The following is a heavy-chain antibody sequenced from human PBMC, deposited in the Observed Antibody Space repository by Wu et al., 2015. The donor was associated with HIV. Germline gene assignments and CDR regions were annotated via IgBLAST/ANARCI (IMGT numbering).Heavy chain of an antibody. CDR1: GGTFSSYA. CDR2: IIPIFGTA. Sequence: QVQLVQSGAEVKKPGSSVKVSCKASGGTFSSYAISWVRQAPGQGLEWMGGIIPIFGTANYAQKFQGRVTITADESTSTAYMELSSLRSEDTAVYYCARGSALGLNYLAYYYYMDVWGKGDHGHRLL. V-gene: IGHV1-69*12. CDR3: ARGSALGLNYLAYYYYMDV. J-gene: IGHJ6*03. D-gene: IGHD1-7*01.